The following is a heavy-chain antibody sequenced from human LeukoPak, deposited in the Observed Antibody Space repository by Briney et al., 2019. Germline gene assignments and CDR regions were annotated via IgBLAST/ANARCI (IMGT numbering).Heavy chain of an antibody. D-gene: IGHD3-22*01. CDR2: VGHSGTA. Sequence: SVTLSLTCAVSGGSFSAFFWRWIRQPPGKGREWIGDVGHSGTADYNPSLKSRFTVSADPSKTQFSLKLTSVTAADTPVYYWTTRGEYSDTSGNSYDALDIWGQRTMGTVSS. CDR3: TTRGEYSDTSGNSYDALDI. V-gene: IGHV4-34*01. CDR1: GGSFSAFF. J-gene: IGHJ3*02.